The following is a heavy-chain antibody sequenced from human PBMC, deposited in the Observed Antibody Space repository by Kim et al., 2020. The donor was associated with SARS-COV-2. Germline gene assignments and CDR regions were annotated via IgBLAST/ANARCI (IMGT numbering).Heavy chain of an antibody. V-gene: IGHV3-53*01. CDR3: STRGDGCSWSGPQDYYYY. CDR1: GFTVSSNY. D-gene: IGHD6-13*01. J-gene: IGHJ6*03. Sequence: GGSLRLSCAASGFTVSSNYMSWVRQAPGKGLEWVSDINSGGSTNYAASAEGRLTTSRGNSTNTLLHQQNNMRSEETTAEYYSTRGDGCSWSGPQDYYYY. CDR2: INSGGST.